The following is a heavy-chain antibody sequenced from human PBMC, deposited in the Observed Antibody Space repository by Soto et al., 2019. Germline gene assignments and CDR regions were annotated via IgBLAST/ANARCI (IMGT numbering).Heavy chain of an antibody. V-gene: IGHV4-39*01. J-gene: IGHJ6*02. CDR2: IYYSGST. CDR3: ARHTLNYYGSGTDYGMDV. CDR1: GGNISSSSCC. D-gene: IGHD3-10*01. Sequence: SETMSVTCTVAGGNISSSSCCWGWIRQPPGKGLEWIGSIYYSGSTYYNPSLKSRVTISVGTSKNQFSLKLSSVTAADTAVYYCARHTLNYYGSGTDYGMDVWGQGTTVTVSS.